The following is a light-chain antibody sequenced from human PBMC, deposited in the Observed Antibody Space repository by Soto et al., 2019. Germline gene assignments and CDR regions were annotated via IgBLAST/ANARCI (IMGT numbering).Light chain of an antibody. J-gene: IGLJ2*01. V-gene: IGLV2-23*02. CDR1: SSDVGSYNL. Sequence: QSALTQPASVSGSPGQSITNSCTGTSSDVGSYNLVSWYQQHPGKAPKLMIYEVSKRPSGVSNRFSGSKSGNTASLTISGLQAEDEADYYCCSYAGSSTLVVFGGGTKVTVL. CDR3: CSYAGSSTLVV. CDR2: EVS.